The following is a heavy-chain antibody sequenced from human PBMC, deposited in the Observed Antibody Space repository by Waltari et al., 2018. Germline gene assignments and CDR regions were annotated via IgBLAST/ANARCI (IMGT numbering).Heavy chain of an antibody. J-gene: IGHJ4*02. CDR1: GYTFTGYS. CDR2: INPNSGGT. Sequence: QGQLVQSGAEVKKPGASVKVCCPAAGYTFTGYSMHWVRQAPGQGLEWMGRINPNSGGTNYAQKFQGRVTMTRDTSISTAYMELSRLRSDDTAVYYCARLPGVAGKDYWGQGTLVTVSS. D-gene: IGHD6-19*01. CDR3: ARLPGVAGKDY. V-gene: IGHV1-2*06.